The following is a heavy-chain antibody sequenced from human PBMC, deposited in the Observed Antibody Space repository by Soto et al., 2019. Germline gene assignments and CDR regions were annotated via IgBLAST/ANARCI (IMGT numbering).Heavy chain of an antibody. D-gene: IGHD3-3*01. CDR1: GGSISSSSYY. CDR2: IYYSGST. Sequence: SHTLSLTCTVSGGSISSSSYYWGWIRQPPGKGLEWIGSIYYSGSTYYNPSLKSRVTISVDTSKNQFSLKLSSVTAADTAVYYCARHGQYDFWSGYRGVYYYYYMDVWGKGTTVTVSS. CDR3: ARHGQYDFWSGYRGVYYYYYMDV. J-gene: IGHJ6*03. V-gene: IGHV4-39*01.